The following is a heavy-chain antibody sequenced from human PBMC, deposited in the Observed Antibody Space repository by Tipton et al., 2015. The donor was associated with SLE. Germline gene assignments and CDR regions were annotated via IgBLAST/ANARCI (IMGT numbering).Heavy chain of an antibody. D-gene: IGHD3-10*01. J-gene: IGHJ3*02. CDR2: ISGSGGST. CDR1: GFTFSSYA. CDR3: AKEGYDGSGPRDAFDI. V-gene: IGHV3-23*01. Sequence: SLRLSCAASGFTFSSYAMSWVRQAPGKGLEWVSAISGSGGSTYYADSVKGRFTISRDNSKNTLYLQMNSLRAEDTAVYYCAKEGYDGSGPRDAFDIWGQGTMVTVSS.